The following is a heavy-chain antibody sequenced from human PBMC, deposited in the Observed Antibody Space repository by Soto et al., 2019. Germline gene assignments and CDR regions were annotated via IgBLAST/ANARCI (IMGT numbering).Heavy chain of an antibody. J-gene: IGHJ4*02. CDR1: GYTFTSYD. CDR2: ISAYNGNT. V-gene: IGHV1-18*01. Sequence: QVQLVQSGAEVKKPGASVKVSCKASGYTFTSYDINWVRQAPGQGLEWMGWISAYNGNTNYAQKLQGRVTMTTDTSTSTAYMELRSLRSDDTAVYYCARDSTYCSGGSCYPNFDYWGQGTLVTVSS. D-gene: IGHD2-15*01. CDR3: ARDSTYCSGGSCYPNFDY.